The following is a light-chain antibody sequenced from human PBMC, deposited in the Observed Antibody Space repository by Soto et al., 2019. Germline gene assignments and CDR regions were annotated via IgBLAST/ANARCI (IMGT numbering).Light chain of an antibody. CDR3: QEYNNWPALT. J-gene: IGKJ4*01. Sequence: EIVMTQSPATLSVSPGERVTLSCRANQSVSSRYLAWYQQKPGQAPRLLISGASTRATGIPDRFSGSGSGTEFTLTISSLQSEDFAVYYCQEYNNWPALTFGGGTKVAIK. V-gene: IGKV3-15*01. CDR2: GAS. CDR1: QSVSSRY.